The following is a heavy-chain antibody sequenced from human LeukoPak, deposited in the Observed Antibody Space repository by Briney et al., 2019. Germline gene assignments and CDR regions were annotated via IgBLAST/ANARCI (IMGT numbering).Heavy chain of an antibody. J-gene: IGHJ4*02. Sequence: SQTLSLTCAISGDSVSSNSAAWNWIRQSPSRGLEWLGRTYSRSKWYNDYAVSVKSRITINPDTSKNQFSLKLSSVTAADTAVYYCARRPRVPMVRGVISRGFDYWGQGTLVTVSS. V-gene: IGHV6-1*01. CDR2: TYSRSKWYN. D-gene: IGHD3-10*01. CDR3: ARRPRVPMVRGVISRGFDY. CDR1: GDSVSSNSAA.